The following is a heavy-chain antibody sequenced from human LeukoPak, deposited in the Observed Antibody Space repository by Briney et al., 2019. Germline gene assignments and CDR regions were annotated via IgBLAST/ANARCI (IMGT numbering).Heavy chain of an antibody. Sequence: GGSLRLSCGASGFTFRDYWMSWGRQAPGKGLEWVANIQSDGNEKNYIDSVQGRFTISRDNAKTSLYLQMNSLRAEDTAVYYCARDSAVATYYGVDVWGQGTTVTVSS. D-gene: IGHD6-19*01. V-gene: IGHV3-7*01. CDR1: GFTFRDYW. CDR3: ARDSAVATYYGVDV. CDR2: IQSDGNEK. J-gene: IGHJ6*02.